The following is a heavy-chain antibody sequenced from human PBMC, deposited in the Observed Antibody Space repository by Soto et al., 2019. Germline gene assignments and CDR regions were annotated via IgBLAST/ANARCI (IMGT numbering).Heavy chain of an antibody. J-gene: IGHJ5*02. Sequence: GGSLRLSCAASGFTFSSYAMSWVRQAPGKGLEWVSGINWNGGSTGYADSVKGRFTISRDNAKNSLYLQMNSLRAEDTALYYCAKDSGLGTTKEGFLPNWFDPWGQGTLVTVSS. CDR2: INWNGGST. CDR1: GFTFSSYA. V-gene: IGHV3-20*04. CDR3: AKDSGLGTTKEGFLPNWFDP. D-gene: IGHD1-26*01.